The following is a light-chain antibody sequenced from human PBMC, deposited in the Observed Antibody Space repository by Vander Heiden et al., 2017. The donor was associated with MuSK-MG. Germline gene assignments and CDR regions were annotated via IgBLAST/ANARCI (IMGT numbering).Light chain of an antibody. CDR1: KLGDKY. J-gene: IGLJ2*01. CDR2: QDT. V-gene: IGLV3-1*01. CDR3: QAWDSSTAQVV. Sequence: SYEVTQPHSVSVSPGQTASITCPGDKLGDKYVSWYQQKPGQSPVLVLYQDTKRPSGIPERFSGSNSGNTATMTISGTQAMDEADYYCQAWDSSTAQVVFGGGTKLTVL.